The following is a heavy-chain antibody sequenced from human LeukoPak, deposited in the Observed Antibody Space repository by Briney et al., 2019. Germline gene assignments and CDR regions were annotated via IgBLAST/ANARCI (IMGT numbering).Heavy chain of an antibody. CDR1: GFTFSSYG. CDR2: IWYDGSNK. D-gene: IGHD3-22*01. V-gene: IGHV3-33*01. CDR3: ARVSSSGYYADY. Sequence: PGRSLRLSCAASGFTFSSYGMHWVRQAPGTGLEWVAVIWYDGSNKYYADSVKGRFTISRDNSKNTLYLQMNSLRAEDTAVYYCARVSSSGYYADYWGQGTLVTVSS. J-gene: IGHJ4*02.